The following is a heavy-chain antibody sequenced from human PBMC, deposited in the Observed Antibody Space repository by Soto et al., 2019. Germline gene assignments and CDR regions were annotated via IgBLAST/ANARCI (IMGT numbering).Heavy chain of an antibody. D-gene: IGHD2-21*02. CDR2: ISSAGNTI. J-gene: IGHJ5*02. V-gene: IGHV3-11*01. CDR1: GFIFSDYY. CDR3: ARGVRSSLTAIGGFDP. Sequence: GGSLRLSCAVSGFIFSDYYMAWIRQAPGKGLEWISYISSAGNTIYYADSVKGRFTVSRDDDNNTLHLQMNSLRADDTSLYYCARGVRSSLTAIGGFDPWGQGTLVTVSS.